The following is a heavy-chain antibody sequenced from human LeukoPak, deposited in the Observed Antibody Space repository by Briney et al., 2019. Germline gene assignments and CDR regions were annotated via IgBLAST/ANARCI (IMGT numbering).Heavy chain of an antibody. CDR1: GGSIRRYY. CDR2: IYYSGST. Sequence: SETLSLTCTVSGGSIRRYYWSWIRQPPGKGLELIGYIYYSGSTNYNPSLKSRVTISVDTSKNQFSLKLSSVTAADPAVYYCARHIAYYYYSSGFLGDAFDIWGQGTMVTVSS. J-gene: IGHJ3*02. CDR3: ARHIAYYYYSSGFLGDAFDI. V-gene: IGHV4-59*08. D-gene: IGHD3-22*01.